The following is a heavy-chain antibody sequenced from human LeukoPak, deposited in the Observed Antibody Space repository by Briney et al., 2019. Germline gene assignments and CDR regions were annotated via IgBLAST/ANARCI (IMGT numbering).Heavy chain of an antibody. Sequence: GGSLRLSCAVSGFTSSSYWISWVRQAPGKGLEWVANIKQDGSEKYYVDSMKGRFTISRDNAKNSLYLQMNSLRAEDTAVYYCARAPYCIGGSCRFDYWGQGTLVTVSS. CDR1: GFTSSSYW. D-gene: IGHD2-15*01. V-gene: IGHV3-7*03. CDR3: ARAPYCIGGSCRFDY. J-gene: IGHJ4*02. CDR2: IKQDGSEK.